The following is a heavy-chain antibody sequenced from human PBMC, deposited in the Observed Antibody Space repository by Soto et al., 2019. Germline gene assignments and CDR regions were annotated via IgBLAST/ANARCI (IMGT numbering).Heavy chain of an antibody. CDR3: ARGDSTDCSNGVCSFFYNHDMDV. D-gene: IGHD2-8*01. Sequence: ASVKVSCKASGYSFTDYHIHWVRQAPGQGLEWLGRINPKSGGTSTAEKFQGWVTMTTDTSISTASMELTRLTSDDTAIYYCARGDSTDCSNGVCSFFYNHDMDVWGQGTTVTVSS. CDR2: INPKSGGT. V-gene: IGHV1-2*04. J-gene: IGHJ6*02. CDR1: GYSFTDYH.